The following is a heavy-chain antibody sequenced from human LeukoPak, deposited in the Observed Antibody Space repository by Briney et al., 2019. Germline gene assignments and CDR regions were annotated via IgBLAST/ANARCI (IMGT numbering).Heavy chain of an antibody. V-gene: IGHV4-38-2*02. D-gene: IGHD1-1*01. CDR3: ARVVQPTGGFDY. CDR2: IYHSGGT. CDR1: GGSISSYY. J-gene: IGHJ4*02. Sequence: SETLSLTCTVSGGSISSYYWSWIRQPPGKGLEWIGSIYHSGGTYYNPSLKSRVTISVDTSKNQFSLKLSSVTAADTAVYYCARVVQPTGGFDYWGQGTLVTVSS.